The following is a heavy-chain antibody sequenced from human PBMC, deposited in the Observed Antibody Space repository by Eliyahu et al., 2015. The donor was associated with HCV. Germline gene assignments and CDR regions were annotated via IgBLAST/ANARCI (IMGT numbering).Heavy chain of an antibody. D-gene: IGHD3-22*01. CDR3: ARDAYYYDSSGYYPTLDY. CDR1: GFTFSXYG. V-gene: IGHV3-33*01. Sequence: QVQLVESGGGVVQPGRSLRLSCAASGFTFSXYGRHWVRQAPGKGLEWVAVIWYDGSNKYYADSVKGRFTISRDNSKNTLYLQMNSLRAEDTAVYYCARDAYYYDSSGYYPTLDYWGQGTLVTVSS. J-gene: IGHJ4*02. CDR2: IWYDGSNK.